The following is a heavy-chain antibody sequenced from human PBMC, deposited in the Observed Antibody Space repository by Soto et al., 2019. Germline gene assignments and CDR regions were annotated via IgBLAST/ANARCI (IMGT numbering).Heavy chain of an antibody. J-gene: IGHJ5*02. Sequence: SETLSLTCTVSGYSISSGYYWGWIRQPPGKGLEWIGSIYHSGSTYYNPSLKSRVTISGDTSKNQFSLKLISVTAADTAVYYCARGGNSPPPGLNWFDPWGQGTLVTVSS. V-gene: IGHV4-38-2*02. CDR3: ARGGNSPPPGLNWFDP. D-gene: IGHD2-21*02. CDR2: IYHSGST. CDR1: GYSISSGYY.